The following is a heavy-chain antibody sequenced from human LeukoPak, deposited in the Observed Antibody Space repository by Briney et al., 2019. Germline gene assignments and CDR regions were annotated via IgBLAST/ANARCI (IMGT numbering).Heavy chain of an antibody. J-gene: IGHJ4*02. CDR1: GFTVSSNY. CDR3: ARLRPGYYFDY. Sequence: GGSLRLSCAASGFTVSSNYMSWVRQAPGKGLEWVSVIYSGGSTYYADSVKGRFTISRDNSKNTLYLQMNSLRAEDTAVYYCARLRPGYYFDYWGQGTLVTVSS. V-gene: IGHV3-66*04. D-gene: IGHD1-14*01. CDR2: IYSGGST.